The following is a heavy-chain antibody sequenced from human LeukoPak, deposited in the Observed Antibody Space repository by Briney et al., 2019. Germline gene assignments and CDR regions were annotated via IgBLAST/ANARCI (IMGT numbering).Heavy chain of an antibody. Sequence: PSETLSLTCTVSGGSISSSTYFWGWIRQPPGKGLEWVGSIYYSGSTYYNPSLKGRVTMSVDTSKNQLSLRLSSVTAADRAVYYCARHGCVGGSCYRGEVLQHWGQGTLVTVSS. CDR1: GGSISSSTYF. CDR3: ARHGCVGGSCYRGEVLQH. J-gene: IGHJ1*01. CDR2: IYYSGST. V-gene: IGHV4-39*01. D-gene: IGHD2-15*01.